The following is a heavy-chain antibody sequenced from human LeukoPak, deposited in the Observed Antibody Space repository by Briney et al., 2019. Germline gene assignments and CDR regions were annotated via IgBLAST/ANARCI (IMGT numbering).Heavy chain of an antibody. Sequence: GGSLRLSCAASGFTVSSNYMSWVRQAPGKGLEWVSVIYSGGSTYYADSVKGRFTISRDNSKNTLYLQMNSLRAEDTTVYYCARVPGGGDFYFDYWGQGTLVTVSS. V-gene: IGHV3-53*01. D-gene: IGHD2-21*02. J-gene: IGHJ4*02. CDR2: IYSGGST. CDR3: ARVPGGGDFYFDY. CDR1: GFTVSSNY.